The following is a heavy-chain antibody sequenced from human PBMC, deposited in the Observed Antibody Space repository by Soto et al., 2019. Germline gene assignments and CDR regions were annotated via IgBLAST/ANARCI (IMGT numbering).Heavy chain of an antibody. J-gene: IGHJ6*02. D-gene: IGHD3-10*01. Sequence: PGESLKISCKGSGYSFTSYWIGWVRQMPGKGLEWMGIINPYDSDTRYSPSFQGQVTISADKSISTAYLQWSSLKASDTAMYYCAGGGVRGVITRTRDYYGMDVWGQGTTVTVSS. CDR2: INPYDSDT. V-gene: IGHV5-51*01. CDR3: AGGGVRGVITRTRDYYGMDV. CDR1: GYSFTSYW.